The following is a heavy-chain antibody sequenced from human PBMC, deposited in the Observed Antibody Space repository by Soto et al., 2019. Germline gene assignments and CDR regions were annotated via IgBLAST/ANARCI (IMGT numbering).Heavy chain of an antibody. CDR2: ISYDGSNK. V-gene: IGHV3-30-3*01. CDR1: GFTFSSYA. D-gene: IGHD3-22*01. J-gene: IGHJ4*02. Sequence: VGSLRLSCAASGFTFSSYAMHWVHQAPGKGLEWVAVISYDGSNKYYADSVKGRFTISRDNSKNTLYLQMNSLRAEDTAVYYCARDRRYYYDNSGPLDYWGQGTLVTVS. CDR3: ARDRRYYYDNSGPLDY.